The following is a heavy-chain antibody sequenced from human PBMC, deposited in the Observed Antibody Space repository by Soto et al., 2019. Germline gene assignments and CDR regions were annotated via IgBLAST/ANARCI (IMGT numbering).Heavy chain of an antibody. V-gene: IGHV3-33*01. J-gene: IGHJ6*02. Sequence: GGSLILSFEASGFTFSTYGMHWVRQGPGKGLEWVTVIWDDGSNKDYAGSVKGRFTITRDNSKNTLYLQMNNLRAEDTAVYLCERDSHHYGLDVWGQGTTVTVSS. CDR2: IWDDGSNK. CDR1: GFTFSTYG. CDR3: ERDSHHYGLDV.